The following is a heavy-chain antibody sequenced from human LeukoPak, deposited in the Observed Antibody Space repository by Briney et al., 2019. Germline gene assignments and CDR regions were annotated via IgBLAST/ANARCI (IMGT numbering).Heavy chain of an antibody. CDR3: ARAPPIGYCSSTSCYPSPSYGMDV. CDR2: ISAYNGNT. D-gene: IGHD2-2*01. CDR1: GYTFTDYY. J-gene: IGHJ6*02. V-gene: IGHV1-18*04. Sequence: ASVKVSCKASGYTFTDYYMHWVRQAPGQGLEWMGWISAYNGNTNYAQKLQGRVTMTTDTSTSTAYMELRSLRSDDTAVYYCARAPPIGYCSSTSCYPSPSYGMDVWGQGTTVTVSS.